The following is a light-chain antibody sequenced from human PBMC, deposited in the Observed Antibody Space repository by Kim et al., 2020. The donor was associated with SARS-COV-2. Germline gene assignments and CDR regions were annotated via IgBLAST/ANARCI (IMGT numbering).Light chain of an antibody. Sequence: SLGHRVIITCRASQSISNYLNWYQQRPGKAPKLLIYGASSLQSGVPSRFSGGGSGTEFTLTISSLQAEDFATYYCQQSFSSPPYTFGQGTKLEI. V-gene: IGKV1-39*01. CDR2: GAS. CDR1: QSISNY. J-gene: IGKJ2*01. CDR3: QQSFSSPPYT.